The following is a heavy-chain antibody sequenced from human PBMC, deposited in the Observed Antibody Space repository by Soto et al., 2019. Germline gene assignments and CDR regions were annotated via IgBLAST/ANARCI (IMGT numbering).Heavy chain of an antibody. Sequence: PSETRSLTCTVSGGSISRGGYYWSWIRQHPGKGLEWIGYIYYSGSTYYNPSLKSRVTISVDTSKNQFSLKLSSVTAADTAVYYCARVSPGRDYYDSRGYYYSIFDYWGQGTLVTVSS. V-gene: IGHV4-31*03. J-gene: IGHJ4*02. CDR1: GGSISRGGYY. D-gene: IGHD3-22*01. CDR2: IYYSGST. CDR3: ARVSPGRDYYDSRGYYYSIFDY.